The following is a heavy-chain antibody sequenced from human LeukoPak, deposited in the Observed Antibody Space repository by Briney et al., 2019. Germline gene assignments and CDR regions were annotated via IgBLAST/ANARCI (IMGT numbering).Heavy chain of an antibody. CDR3: AKEWGDSSSSTPY. D-gene: IGHD6-13*01. V-gene: IGHV3-30*18. J-gene: IGHJ4*01. CDR1: GFTVSSDY. Sequence: GESLRLSCSVPGFTVSSDYMSSVRQAPGKGLEWEAVISHDGSDKSDADSVKGRFTISRDNSKSTLYVQMDSLRDGDMSVYDCAKEWGDSSSSTPYGGQGTLVTVSS. CDR2: ISHDGSDK.